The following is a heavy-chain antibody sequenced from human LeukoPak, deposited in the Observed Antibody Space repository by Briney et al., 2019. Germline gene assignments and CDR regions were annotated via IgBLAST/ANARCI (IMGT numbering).Heavy chain of an antibody. J-gene: IGHJ4*02. V-gene: IGHV1-24*01. CDR1: GYTLTELS. CDR3: ARAQFGSSSWYALDY. D-gene: IGHD6-13*01. CDR2: FDPEDGET. Sequence: ASVKVSCKVSGYTLTELSMHWVRQAPGKGLEWMGGFDPEDGETIYAQKLQGRVTMTTDTSTSTAYMELRSLRSDDTAVYYCARAQFGSSSWYALDYWGQGTLVTVSS.